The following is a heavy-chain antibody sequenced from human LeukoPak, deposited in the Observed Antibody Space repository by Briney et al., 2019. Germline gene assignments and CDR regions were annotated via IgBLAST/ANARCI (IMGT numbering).Heavy chain of an antibody. V-gene: IGHV3-33*01. D-gene: IGHD3-3*01. Sequence: GGSLRLSRAASRFTFSRYGMHWVRHARGKGRVGVAVLWYDGSNKYYAGYVKGRFTISKDNSKNTLYLQMNSLRAEDTAVYYCARDPSTFVWSGYYGRFDPWGQGTLVTVSS. CDR3: ARDPSTFVWSGYYGRFDP. J-gene: IGHJ5*02. CDR1: RFTFSRYG. CDR2: LWYDGSNK.